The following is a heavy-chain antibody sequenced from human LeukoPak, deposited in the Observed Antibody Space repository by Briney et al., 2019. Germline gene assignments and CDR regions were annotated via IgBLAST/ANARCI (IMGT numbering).Heavy chain of an antibody. V-gene: IGHV4-30-2*01. CDR1: GGSISSGGHS. Sequence: PSETLSLTCAVSGGSISSGGHSWSRIRQPPGTGLEWIGYIYHSGSTYYNPSLKSRVTISVDRSKNQFSLKLSSVTAADTAVYYCARARGYSWNWFDPWGQGTLVTVSS. CDR3: ARARGYSWNWFDP. CDR2: IYHSGST. D-gene: IGHD5-18*01. J-gene: IGHJ5*02.